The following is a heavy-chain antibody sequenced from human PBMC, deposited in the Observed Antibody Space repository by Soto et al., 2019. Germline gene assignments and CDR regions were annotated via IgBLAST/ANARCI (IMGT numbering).Heavy chain of an antibody. V-gene: IGHV3-23*01. J-gene: IGHJ6*02. CDR1: GLTFSNYA. Sequence: GSLRLSCATSGLTFSNYAMSWVRQAPGGGLEWVSSMSGSSSTTYYADSVRGRFTISRDRSKNTLYLQMDSLRPADTAVYYCARDPLSGWTDNYYYGMTVWGLGTTVTVSS. CDR2: MSGSSSTT. D-gene: IGHD6-19*01. CDR3: ARDPLSGWTDNYYYGMTV.